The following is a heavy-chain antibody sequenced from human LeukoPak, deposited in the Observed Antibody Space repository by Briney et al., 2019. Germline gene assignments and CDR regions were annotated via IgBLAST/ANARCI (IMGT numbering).Heavy chain of an antibody. D-gene: IGHD2-21*02. Sequence: SETLSLTCTVSGGSITSYYWAWIRQPPGKGLEYIGYIYYTGSTNSNPSLKSRVTISLDMSKNQFSLKLNSVTAADTAVYYCARHDVVPVIRRGFDFWGQGTLVTVSS. CDR1: GGSITSYY. V-gene: IGHV4-59*08. CDR2: IYYTGST. CDR3: ARHDVVPVIRRGFDF. J-gene: IGHJ4*02.